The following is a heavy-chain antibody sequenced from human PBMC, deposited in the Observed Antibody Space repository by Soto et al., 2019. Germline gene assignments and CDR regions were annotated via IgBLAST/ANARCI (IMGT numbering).Heavy chain of an antibody. V-gene: IGHV3-30-3*01. CDR1: GFTFSSYA. CDR2: ISYDGSNK. J-gene: IGHJ4*02. CDR3: ASPGGAAMVPYYFDY. D-gene: IGHD5-18*01. Sequence: QVQLVESGGGVVQPGRSLRLSCAASGFTFSSYAMHWVRQAPGKGLEWVAVISYDGSNKYYADSVKCRFTISRDNSKNTLYLQMNSLRAEDTAVYYCASPGGAAMVPYYFDYWGQGTLVTVSS.